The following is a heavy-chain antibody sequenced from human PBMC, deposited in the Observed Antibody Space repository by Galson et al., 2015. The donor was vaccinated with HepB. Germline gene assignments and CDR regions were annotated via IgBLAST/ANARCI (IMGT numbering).Heavy chain of an antibody. CDR3: ASPQVVPAANHYYYGMGV. CDR1: GFTFSSYS. J-gene: IGHJ6*02. V-gene: IGHV3-21*01. D-gene: IGHD2-2*01. CDR2: ISSSSSYI. Sequence: SLRLSCAASGFTFSSYSMNWVRQAPGKGLEWISSISSSSSYIYYADSVKGRFTISRDNAKNSLYLQMNSLRAEDTAVYYCASPQVVPAANHYYYGMGVWGQGTTVTVSS.